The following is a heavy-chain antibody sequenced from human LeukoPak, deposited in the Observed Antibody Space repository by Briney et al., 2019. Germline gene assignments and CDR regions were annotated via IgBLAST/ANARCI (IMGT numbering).Heavy chain of an antibody. CDR1: GYSFTSYW. V-gene: IGHV5-51*01. Sequence: GESLKISCKGSGYSFTSYWIGWVRQMPGKGLEWMGIIYPGDSDTRYSPPFQGQVTISADKSISTAYLQWSSLKASDTAMYYCASLDYYDSSGYSYYFDYWGQGTLVTVSS. J-gene: IGHJ4*02. D-gene: IGHD3-22*01. CDR2: IYPGDSDT. CDR3: ASLDYYDSSGYSYYFDY.